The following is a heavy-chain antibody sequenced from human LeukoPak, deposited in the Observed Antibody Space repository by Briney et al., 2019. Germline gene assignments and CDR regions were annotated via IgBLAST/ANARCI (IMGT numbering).Heavy chain of an antibody. V-gene: IGHV4-4*07. D-gene: IGHD2-15*01. CDR3: ARLLVVESRFDP. J-gene: IGHJ5*02. Sequence: SETLSLTCTVSDGSINSYFWSWIRQPAGKGLEYIGRIYASGSTNYNPSLKSRVTMSVDTSKNQFSLKRTSVTAADTAVYYCARLLVVESRFDPWGQGTLVTVSS. CDR2: IYASGST. CDR1: DGSINSYF.